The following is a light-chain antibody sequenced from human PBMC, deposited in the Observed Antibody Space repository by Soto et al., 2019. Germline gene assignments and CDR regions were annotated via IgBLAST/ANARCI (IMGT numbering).Light chain of an antibody. Sequence: EIVMTQSPATLSVSPGERATLSCRASQSVSDNLAWYQKKPGQAPRLLIYGASTRATGIPARCSGSGSGTEFPLTISSLQSEDFAVYYCQQSNNWPYTFGQGTKVDIK. J-gene: IGKJ2*01. CDR2: GAS. CDR3: QQSNNWPYT. CDR1: QSVSDN. V-gene: IGKV3-15*01.